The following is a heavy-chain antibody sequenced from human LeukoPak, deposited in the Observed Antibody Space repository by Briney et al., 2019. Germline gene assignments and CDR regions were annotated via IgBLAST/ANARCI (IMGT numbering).Heavy chain of an antibody. D-gene: IGHD5-24*01. V-gene: IGHV3-23*01. J-gene: IGHJ4*02. CDR1: GFTFSSYA. Sequence: GGSLRLSCAASGFTFSSYAMSWVRQAPGKGLEWVSAISGSGGSTYYADSVKGRFTISRDNSKNTLYLQMNSLRAEDTAVYYCAKDIIGKGYNYGAFDYWGQGTLVTVSS. CDR2: ISGSGGST. CDR3: AKDIIGKGYNYGAFDY.